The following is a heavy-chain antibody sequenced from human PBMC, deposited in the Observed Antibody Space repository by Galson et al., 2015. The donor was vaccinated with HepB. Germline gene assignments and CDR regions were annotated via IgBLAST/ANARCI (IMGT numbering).Heavy chain of an antibody. CDR3: ARVSQGYYYYGMDV. Sequence: LSLTCTVSGGSISSYYWGWIRQPPGKGLEWIGYIYYSGSTNYNPSLKSRVTISVDTSKNQFSLKLSSVTPADTAVYYCARVSQGYYYYGMDVWGQGTTVTVSS. CDR1: GGSISSYY. V-gene: IGHV4-59*01. CDR2: IYYSGST. J-gene: IGHJ6*02.